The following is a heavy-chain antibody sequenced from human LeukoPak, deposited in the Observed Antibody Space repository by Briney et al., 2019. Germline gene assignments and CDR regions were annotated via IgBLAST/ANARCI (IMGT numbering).Heavy chain of an antibody. CDR1: GYYG. J-gene: IGHJ6*02. D-gene: IGHD3-3*01. CDR2: ISPYNANT. Sequence: ASVKVSCTTSGYYGINWVRQAPGQGLEWMGRISPYNANTDCAEKFQGRVTMTTDTSTSTAYMESRSLKSDDTAVYYCAKEWSGKNYHYGLDVWGQGTTVTVSS. V-gene: IGHV1-18*01. CDR3: AKEWSGKNYHYGLDV.